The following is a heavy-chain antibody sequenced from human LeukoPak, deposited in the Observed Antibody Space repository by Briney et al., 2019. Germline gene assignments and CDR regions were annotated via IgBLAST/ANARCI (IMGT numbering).Heavy chain of an antibody. CDR2: ISSSSNTI. CDR3: ASLIPYYYDSSTYSPGDY. V-gene: IGHV3-48*01. D-gene: IGHD3-22*01. Sequence: GGSLRLSCAASAFTFTTYSMNGVRQAPGKGLEWLSYISSSSNTIYYADSVKGRFTISRDNAKNSLYLQMNSLRAEDTAVYYCASLIPYYYDSSTYSPGDYWGQGTLVTVSS. J-gene: IGHJ4*02. CDR1: AFTFTTYS.